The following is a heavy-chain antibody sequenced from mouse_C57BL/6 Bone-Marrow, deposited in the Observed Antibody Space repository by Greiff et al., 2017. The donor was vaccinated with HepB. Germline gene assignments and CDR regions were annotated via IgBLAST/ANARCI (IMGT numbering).Heavy chain of an antibody. Sequence: DVKLVESGGGLVKPGGSLKLSCAASGFTFSDYGMHWVRQAPEKGLEWVAYISSGSSTIYYADTVKGRFTISRDNAKNTLFLQMTSLRSEDTAMYYCARKSYYYGSSYDAMDYWGQGTSVTVSS. CDR2: ISSGSSTI. CDR1: GFTFSDYG. CDR3: ARKSYYYGSSYDAMDY. D-gene: IGHD1-1*01. J-gene: IGHJ4*01. V-gene: IGHV5-17*01.